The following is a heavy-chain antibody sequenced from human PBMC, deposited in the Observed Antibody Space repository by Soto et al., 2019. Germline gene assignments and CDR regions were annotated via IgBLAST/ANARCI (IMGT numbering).Heavy chain of an antibody. V-gene: IGHV3-66*01. Sequence: GGSLRLSCAASGFTVSSNYMSWVRQAPGKGLEWVSVIYSGGSTYYADSVKGRFTISRDNSKNTLYLQMNSLRAEDTAVYYCATVVPAAIYRDRRYSSGWYGVYDYWGQGTLVTVSS. CDR3: ATVVPAAIYRDRRYSSGWYGVYDY. CDR2: IYSGGST. CDR1: GFTVSSNY. D-gene: IGHD2-2*02. J-gene: IGHJ4*02.